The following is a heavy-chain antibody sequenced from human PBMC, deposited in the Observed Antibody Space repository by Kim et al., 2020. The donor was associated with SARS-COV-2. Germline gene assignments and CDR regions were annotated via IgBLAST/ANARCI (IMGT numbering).Heavy chain of an antibody. CDR3: ARDGFWVTHHSGYDSAPLTYYYYGMDV. CDR2: IKQDGSEK. J-gene: IGHJ6*02. D-gene: IGHD5-12*01. V-gene: IGHV3-7*03. CDR1: GFTFSSYW. Sequence: GRSLRLSCAASGFTFSSYWMSWVRQAPGKGLEWVANIKQDGSEKYYVDSVKGRFTISRDNAKNSLYLQMNSLRAEDTAVYYCARDGFWVTHHSGYDSAPLTYYYYGMDVWGQGTTVTVSS.